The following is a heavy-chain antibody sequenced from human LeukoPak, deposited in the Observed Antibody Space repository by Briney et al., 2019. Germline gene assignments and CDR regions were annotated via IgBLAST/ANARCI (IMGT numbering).Heavy chain of an antibody. D-gene: IGHD6-6*01. CDR3: ASIAARPDYYYYGMDV. CDR2: FDPEDGET. Sequence: GASVKVSCKVSGYTLTELSMHWVRQAPGKGLEWMGGFDPEDGETIYAQKFQGRVTVTEDTSTDTAYMELSSLRSEDTAVYYCASIAARPDYYYYGMDVWGQGTTVTVSS. V-gene: IGHV1-24*01. J-gene: IGHJ6*02. CDR1: GYTLTELS.